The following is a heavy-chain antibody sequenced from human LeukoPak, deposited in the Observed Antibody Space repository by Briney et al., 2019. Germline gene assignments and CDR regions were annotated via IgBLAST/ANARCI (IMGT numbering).Heavy chain of an antibody. CDR1: GFTVSGKY. D-gene: IGHD1-26*01. V-gene: IGHV3-66*01. CDR3: ARDVGFIVGATPGAFDI. J-gene: IGHJ3*02. CDR2: TYSGGNT. Sequence: GGSLRLSCAASGFTVSGKYMSWVRQAPGKGLEWVSVTYSGGNTYYADSVKGRFTISRDNTKNTVYLQMNSLRADDTAVYYCARDVGFIVGATPGAFDIWGQGTMVTVSS.